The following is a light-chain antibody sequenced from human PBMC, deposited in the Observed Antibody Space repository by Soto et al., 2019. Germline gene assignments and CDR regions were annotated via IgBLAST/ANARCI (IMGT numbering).Light chain of an antibody. Sequence: QSVLTQPLSVSGAPGQRVTISCTGSSSNIGAGYDVHWYQQLPGTAPKLLIYGNSNRPSGVPDRFSGSKSGTSASLAITGLQAEDEADYYCQSYDSSLSVRYVFGTGTKLTVL. CDR3: QSYDSSLSVRYV. CDR2: GNS. CDR1: SSNIGAGYD. V-gene: IGLV1-40*01. J-gene: IGLJ1*01.